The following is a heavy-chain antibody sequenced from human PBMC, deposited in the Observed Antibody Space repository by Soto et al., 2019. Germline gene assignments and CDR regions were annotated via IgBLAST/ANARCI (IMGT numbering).Heavy chain of an antibody. V-gene: IGHV3-33*01. D-gene: IGHD5-18*01. J-gene: IGHJ4*02. CDR2: IWYDGSNK. CDR1: GFTFSSYG. Sequence: QVQLVESGGGVVQPGRSLRLSCAASGFTFSSYGMHWVRQAPGKGLEWVAVIWYDGSNKYYADSVKGRFTISRDNSKNTMYLQMNSLRAEDTAVYYCARGGIQRWPKSSGFDYWGQGTLVTAS. CDR3: ARGGIQRWPKSSGFDY.